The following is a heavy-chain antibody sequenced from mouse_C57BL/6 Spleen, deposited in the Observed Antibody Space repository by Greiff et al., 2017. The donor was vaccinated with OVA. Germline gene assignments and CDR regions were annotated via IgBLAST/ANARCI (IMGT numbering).Heavy chain of an antibody. V-gene: IGHV1-62-2*01. D-gene: IGHD1-1*01. CDR2: FYPGSGSI. Sequence: VQLQQSGAELVKPGASVKLSCKASGYTFTEYTIHWVKQRSGQGLEWIGWFYPGSGSIKYNEKFKDKATLTADKSSSTVYMELSRLTSEDSAVYFCARHKEGDYYGSSYGYFDVWGTGTTVTVSS. J-gene: IGHJ1*03. CDR3: ARHKEGDYYGSSYGYFDV. CDR1: GYTFTEYT.